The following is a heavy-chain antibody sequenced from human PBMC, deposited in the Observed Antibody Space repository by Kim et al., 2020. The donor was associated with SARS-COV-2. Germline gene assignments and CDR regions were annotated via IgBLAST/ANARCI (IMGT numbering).Heavy chain of an antibody. V-gene: IGHV3-11*01. J-gene: IGHJ4*02. Sequence: VKGRFTISRDNAKNSLYLQMNSLRAEDTAVYYCARVDYDFTREGHYYFDYWGQGTLVTVSS. D-gene: IGHD3-3*01. CDR3: ARVDYDFTREGHYYFDY.